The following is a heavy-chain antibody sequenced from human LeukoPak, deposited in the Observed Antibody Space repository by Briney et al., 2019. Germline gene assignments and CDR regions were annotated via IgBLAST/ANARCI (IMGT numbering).Heavy chain of an antibody. D-gene: IGHD4-17*01. CDR1: GYTFTSYY. CDR3: ARDKDDNGDSSYYFDY. CDR2: INPHTGGT. J-gene: IGHJ4*02. V-gene: IGHV1-2*02. Sequence: ASVKVSCKASGYTFTSYYMHWVRQAPGQGLEWMGWINPHTGGTNYAQKFQGRVTMTRDTSISTAYMELSRLTSDDTAVYYCARDKDDNGDSSYYFDYWGQGALLTVSS.